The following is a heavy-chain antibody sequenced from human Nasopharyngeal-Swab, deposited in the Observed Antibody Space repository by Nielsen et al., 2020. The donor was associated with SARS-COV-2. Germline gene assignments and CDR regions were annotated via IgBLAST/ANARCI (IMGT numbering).Heavy chain of an antibody. D-gene: IGHD4-23*01. J-gene: IGHJ3*02. Sequence: GGSLRLSCAASGFTFSSYAMHWVRQAPGKGLEWVAVISYDGSNKYYADSVKGRFTISRDNSKNTLYLQMNSLRAEDTAVYYCAKDAHYGGPPGDAFDIWGQGTMVTVSS. V-gene: IGHV3-30-3*01. CDR1: GFTFSSYA. CDR2: ISYDGSNK. CDR3: AKDAHYGGPPGDAFDI.